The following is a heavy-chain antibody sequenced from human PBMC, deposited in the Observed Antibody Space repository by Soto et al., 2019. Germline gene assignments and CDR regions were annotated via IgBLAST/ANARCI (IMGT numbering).Heavy chain of an antibody. Sequence: SETLSLTCTVSGGSISSYYWSWIRQPPGKGLEWIGYIYYSGSTNYNPSLKSRVTISVDTSKNQFSLKLSSVTAADTAVYYCARDRSSTRGAFDIWGQGTMVTVSS. J-gene: IGHJ3*02. CDR2: IYYSGST. CDR3: ARDRSSTRGAFDI. CDR1: GGSISSYY. D-gene: IGHD2-2*01. V-gene: IGHV4-59*01.